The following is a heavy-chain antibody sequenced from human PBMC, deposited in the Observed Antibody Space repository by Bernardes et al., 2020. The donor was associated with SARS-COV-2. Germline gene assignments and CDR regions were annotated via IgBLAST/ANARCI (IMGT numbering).Heavy chain of an antibody. CDR2: INHSGST. Sequence: SETLSLTCAVYGGSFSGYYWSWIRQPPGKGLEWIGEINHSGSTNYNPSLKSRVTISVDTSKNQFSLKLSSVTAADTSVYYCAREVGYCSGASSYLIRASRYYFDYWGQRTLVTVSS. CDR3: AREVGYCSGASSYLIRASRYYFDY. V-gene: IGHV4-34*01. CDR1: GGSFSGYY. D-gene: IGHD2-15*01. J-gene: IGHJ4*02.